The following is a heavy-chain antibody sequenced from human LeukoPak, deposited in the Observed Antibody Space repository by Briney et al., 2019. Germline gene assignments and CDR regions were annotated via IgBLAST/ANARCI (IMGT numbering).Heavy chain of an antibody. CDR1: GFTVSSNY. V-gene: IGHV3-53*01. J-gene: IGHJ3*02. Sequence: GGSLRLSCAASGFTVSSNYMSWVRQAPGKGLEWVSVIYSGGSTYYAGSVKGRFTISRDNSKNTLYLQMSSLRAEDTAVYYCARGGGGSGLYSGSYAFDIWGQGTMVTVSS. CDR3: ARGGGGSGLYSGSYAFDI. CDR2: IYSGGST. D-gene: IGHD1-26*01.